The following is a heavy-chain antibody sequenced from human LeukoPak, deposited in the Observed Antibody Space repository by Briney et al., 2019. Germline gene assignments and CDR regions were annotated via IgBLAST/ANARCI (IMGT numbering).Heavy chain of an antibody. Sequence: ASVKVSCKASGYTFTSYGISWVRQAPGQGLEWMGWISAYNGNTNYAQKLQGRVTMTTDTSTSTAYMELRSLRSDDTAVYYCARGGYDFWSGYGGDWFDPWGQGTLVTVSS. D-gene: IGHD3-3*01. CDR1: GYTFTSYG. CDR3: ARGGYDFWSGYGGDWFDP. CDR2: ISAYNGNT. V-gene: IGHV1-18*01. J-gene: IGHJ5*02.